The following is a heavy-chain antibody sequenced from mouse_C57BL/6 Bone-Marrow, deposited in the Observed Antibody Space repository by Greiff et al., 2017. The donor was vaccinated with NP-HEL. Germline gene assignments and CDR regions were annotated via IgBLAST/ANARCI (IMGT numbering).Heavy chain of an antibody. V-gene: IGHV1-53*01. Sequence: QVHVKQPGTELVKPGASVKLSCKASGYTFTSYWMHWVKQRPGQGLEWIGNINPSNGGTNYNEKFKSKATLTVDKSSSTAYMQISSLTSEDSAVYYCARSLYYYGRRGYFDYWGQGTTLTVSS. CDR3: ARSLYYYGRRGYFDY. CDR2: INPSNGGT. J-gene: IGHJ2*01. CDR1: GYTFTSYW. D-gene: IGHD1-1*01.